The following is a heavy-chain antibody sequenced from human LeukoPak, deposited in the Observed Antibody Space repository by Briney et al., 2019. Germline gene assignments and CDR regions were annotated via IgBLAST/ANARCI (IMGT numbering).Heavy chain of an antibody. D-gene: IGHD6-13*01. CDR3: ARFRIAAAGTGFDY. CDR2: INPSGGAT. V-gene: IGHV1-46*01. Sequence: ASVKVSCKASGYTFSSNYMHWVRQAPGQGLEWMGIINPSGGATTYAQKFQGRVTMTRDTSTSTVYMELSSLRSEDTAVYYCARFRIAAAGTGFDYWGQGTLVTVSS. J-gene: IGHJ4*02. CDR1: GYTFSSNY.